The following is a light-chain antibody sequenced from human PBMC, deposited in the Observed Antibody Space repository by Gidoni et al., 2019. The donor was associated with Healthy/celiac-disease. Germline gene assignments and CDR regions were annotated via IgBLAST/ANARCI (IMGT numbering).Light chain of an antibody. CDR1: QSVSSY. J-gene: IGKJ2*01. Sequence: VWTQSPTTLSLSPGERATLSCRASQSVSSYLAWYQQKPGQAPRLLIYDASNRATGIPARFSGSGSGTDFTLTISILEPEAFAVYFCQQRSNWPTFGQGTKLEIK. CDR3: QQRSNWPT. CDR2: DAS. V-gene: IGKV3-11*01.